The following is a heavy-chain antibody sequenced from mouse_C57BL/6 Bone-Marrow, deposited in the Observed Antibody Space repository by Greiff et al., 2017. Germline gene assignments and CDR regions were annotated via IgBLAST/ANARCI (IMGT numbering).Heavy chain of an antibody. CDR1: GYTFTSYG. D-gene: IGHD2-12*01. CDR3: ARYSNDVNYAMDY. V-gene: IGHV1-81*01. Sequence: QVQLKQSGAELARPGASVMLSCKASGYTFTSYGISWVKQRTGQGLEWIGEIYPRSGNTYYNEKFKGKATLTADKSASTAYMELRRLTSEDSAVYVCARYSNDVNYAMDYWGQGTSVTVAS. J-gene: IGHJ4*01. CDR2: IYPRSGNT.